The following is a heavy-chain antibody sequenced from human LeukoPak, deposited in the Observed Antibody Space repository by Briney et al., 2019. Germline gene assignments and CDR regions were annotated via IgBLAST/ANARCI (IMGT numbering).Heavy chain of an antibody. D-gene: IGHD2/OR15-2a*01. Sequence: PGGSLRLSCAASGFTLTSHWMSWVRQAPGKGLEWVANIKQDGSEKYYVDSVKGRFTFSRDNAKNSLYLQMNSLRAEDTAVYYCARDRSTTVSNTLGYFDYWGRGTLVTVSS. CDR1: GFTLTSHW. CDR2: IKQDGSEK. J-gene: IGHJ4*02. V-gene: IGHV3-7*03. CDR3: ARDRSTTVSNTLGYFDY.